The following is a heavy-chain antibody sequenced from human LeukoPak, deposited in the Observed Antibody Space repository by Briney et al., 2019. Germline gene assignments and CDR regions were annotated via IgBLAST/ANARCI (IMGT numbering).Heavy chain of an antibody. V-gene: IGHV3-13*01. CDR2: IGTAGDT. CDR3: ARRALSSSWYKDAFDI. CDR1: GFTFSSYD. D-gene: IGHD6-13*01. J-gene: IGHJ3*02. Sequence: GGSLRLSCAASGFTFSSYDMHWVRQATGKGLEWVSAIGTAGDTYYPGSVKGRFTISRENAKNSLYLQMNSLRAGDTAVYYCARRALSSSWYKDAFDIWGQGTMVTVSS.